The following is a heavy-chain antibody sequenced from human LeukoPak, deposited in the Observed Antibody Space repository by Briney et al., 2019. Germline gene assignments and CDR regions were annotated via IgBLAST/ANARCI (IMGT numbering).Heavy chain of an antibody. J-gene: IGHJ4*02. D-gene: IGHD3-22*01. CDR1: GFTFSSYT. CDR3: ALQADSSGYEGFDY. Sequence: GGSLRLSCAASGFTFSSYTMSWVRQAPGKGLEWVSAISGSGGSTYYADSVKGRFTISRDNSKNTLYLQMNSLRAEDTAVYYCALQADSSGYEGFDYWGQGTLVTVSS. CDR2: ISGSGGST. V-gene: IGHV3-23*01.